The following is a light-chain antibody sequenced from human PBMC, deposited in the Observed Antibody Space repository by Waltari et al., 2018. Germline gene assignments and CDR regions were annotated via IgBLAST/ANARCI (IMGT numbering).Light chain of an antibody. CDR2: DTS. J-gene: IGKJ5*01. Sequence: EIVLTQSPATLTLSPGERATLSCRASQSVNTYLAWYQQKPGQAPSLLIYDTSNRATGIPARFSGSGSATDFTLTISSLEPEDFAVYYCQQRSNWPITFGQGTRLEIK. CDR3: QQRSNWPIT. V-gene: IGKV3-11*01. CDR1: QSVNTY.